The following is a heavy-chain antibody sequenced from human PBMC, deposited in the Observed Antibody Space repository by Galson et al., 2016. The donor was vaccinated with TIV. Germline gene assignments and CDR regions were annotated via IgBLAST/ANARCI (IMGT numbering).Heavy chain of an antibody. Sequence: SVKVSCKASGGIFRNFAITWVRQAPGQGLEWMGVILPIFGTTNYARKFQGRVTITADEPAMTAYMELSSLRSDDTAVYYCTRSPYSNYAPGGHYCCDFWGQGTLVTVSS. CDR2: ILPIFGTT. CDR3: TRSPYSNYAPGGHYCCDF. CDR1: GGIFRNFA. D-gene: IGHD4-11*01. J-gene: IGHJ4*02. V-gene: IGHV1-69*13.